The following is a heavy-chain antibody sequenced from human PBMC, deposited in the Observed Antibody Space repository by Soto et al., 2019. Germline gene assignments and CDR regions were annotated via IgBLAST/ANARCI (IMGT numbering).Heavy chain of an antibody. CDR2: IYYTGNT. D-gene: IGHD3-16*01. CDR1: GGSVSSGSYY. CDR3: ARDSYGLDY. J-gene: IGHJ4*02. Sequence: SETLSLTCRVSGGSVSSGSYYWSWIRQPPGKGPEWIGYIYYTGNTNYNPSLKSRVTISVDTSKNQFSLNLSSVTAADTAVYYCARDSYGLDYWGQGALVTVSS. V-gene: IGHV4-61*01.